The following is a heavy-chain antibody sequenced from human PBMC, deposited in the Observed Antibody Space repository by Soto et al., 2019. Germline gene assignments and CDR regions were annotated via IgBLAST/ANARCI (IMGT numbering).Heavy chain of an antibody. J-gene: IGHJ6*02. CDR1: GYTFTRYY. V-gene: IGHV1-46*01. CDR3: ARDGYGSGGMDV. Sequence: QVQLVQSGAEVKKPVASVKVSCKASGYTFTRYYMHWVRQAPGQGLEWMGIINRSGGSTSYAQKFQGRVTMTRDTSTSTFYMELSSLRSEDTAVYYCARDGYGSGGMDVWGQGTTVTFSS. D-gene: IGHD3-10*01. CDR2: INRSGGST.